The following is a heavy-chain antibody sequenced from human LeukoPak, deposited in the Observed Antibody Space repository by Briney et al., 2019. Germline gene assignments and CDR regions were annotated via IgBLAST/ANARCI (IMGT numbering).Heavy chain of an antibody. J-gene: IGHJ4*02. V-gene: IGHV3-33*06. CDR2: IRYDGSNK. D-gene: IGHD2-15*01. CDR3: AKGYCSGGSCYTPAGLDY. CDR1: GFTFSSYG. Sequence: PGGSLRLSCAASGFTFSSYGMHWVRQAPGKGLEWVAVIRYDGSNKYYADSVKGRFTISRDNSKNTLYLQMNSLRAEDTAVCYCAKGYCSGGSCYTPAGLDYWGQGTLVTVSS.